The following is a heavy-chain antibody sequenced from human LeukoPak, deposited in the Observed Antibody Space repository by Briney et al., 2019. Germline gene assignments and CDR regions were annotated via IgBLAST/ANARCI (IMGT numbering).Heavy chain of an antibody. CDR1: GFTFSSYA. CDR3: ITPLPYSAQ. Sequence: PGGSLRLSCAASGFTFSSYAMSWVRQAPGKGLEWVSAISGSGGSTYYADSVKGRFTVSRDDSKNTLYLQMNSLKTEDTAVYYCITPLPYSAQGGQGTLVTVSS. D-gene: IGHD2-21*01. J-gene: IGHJ4*02. CDR2: ISGSGGST. V-gene: IGHV3-23*01.